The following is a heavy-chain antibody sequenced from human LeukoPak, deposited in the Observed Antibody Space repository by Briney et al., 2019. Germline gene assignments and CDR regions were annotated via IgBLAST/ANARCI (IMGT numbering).Heavy chain of an antibody. CDR2: INSDGSST. V-gene: IGHV3-74*01. J-gene: IGHJ4*02. CDR1: GFTFSSYG. D-gene: IGHD3-22*01. Sequence: GGSLRLSCAASGFTFSSYGMHWVRQAPGKRLVWVSRINSDGSSTSYADSVKGRFTISRDNAKNTLYLQMNSLRAEDTAVYYCARWYYYDTSGYYHGFDYWGQGTLVTVSS. CDR3: ARWYYYDTSGYYHGFDY.